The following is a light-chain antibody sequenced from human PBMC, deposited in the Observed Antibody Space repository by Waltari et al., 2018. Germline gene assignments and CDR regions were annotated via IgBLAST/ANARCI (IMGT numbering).Light chain of an antibody. CDR1: QSVGSY. CDR2: DAS. CDR3: QQRTSWPPYS. Sequence: EIVLTQSPGTLSLSPGERATLSCRASQSVGSYLAWYQHKPGQAPRLLIYDASKRDTGIPARFSGSGTGTDFTLTITSLEPEDFAVYFCQQRTSWPPYSFGQGTNLEIK. J-gene: IGKJ2*03. V-gene: IGKV3-11*01.